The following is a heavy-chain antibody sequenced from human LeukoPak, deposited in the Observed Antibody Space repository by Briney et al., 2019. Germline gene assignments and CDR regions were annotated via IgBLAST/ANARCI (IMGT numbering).Heavy chain of an antibody. CDR3: ARDRTNYGADAFDI. D-gene: IGHD4-17*01. Sequence: PGGSLRLSCATSGFTFSTFWMHWVRQAPGKGLVWVSSISSSSSYIYYADSVKGRFTISRDNAKNSLYLQMNSLRAEDTAVYYCARDRTNYGADAFDIWGQGTMVTVSS. V-gene: IGHV3-21*01. CDR2: ISSSSSYI. CDR1: GFTFSTFW. J-gene: IGHJ3*02.